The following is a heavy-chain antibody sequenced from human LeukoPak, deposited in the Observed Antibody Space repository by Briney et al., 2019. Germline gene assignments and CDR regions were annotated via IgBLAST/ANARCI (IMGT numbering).Heavy chain of an antibody. J-gene: IGHJ4*02. CDR2: INPSGGST. CDR3: ARKAKTGGAFDY. V-gene: IGHV1-46*01. Sequence: GAPVKVSCKASGYTFTSYYMHWVRQAPGQGLEWMGIINPSGGSTSYAQKFQGRVTMTRDMSTSTVYMELSSLRSEDTAVYYCARKAKTGGAFDYWGQGTLVTVSS. D-gene: IGHD2-21*01. CDR1: GYTFTSYY.